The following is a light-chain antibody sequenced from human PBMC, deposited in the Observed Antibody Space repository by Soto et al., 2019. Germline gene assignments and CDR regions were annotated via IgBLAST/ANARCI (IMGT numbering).Light chain of an antibody. CDR2: AAS. Sequence: DIQMTQSPSSLSASVGDRVTITCRASQSISSYLNWYQQKPGKAPKLLIYAASSLQSGVPSRFSGSGSGTDFTLIISGLEPEDFATYYCQQTYSTPWTFGRGTKVDIK. V-gene: IGKV1-39*01. CDR1: QSISSY. J-gene: IGKJ1*01. CDR3: QQTYSTPWT.